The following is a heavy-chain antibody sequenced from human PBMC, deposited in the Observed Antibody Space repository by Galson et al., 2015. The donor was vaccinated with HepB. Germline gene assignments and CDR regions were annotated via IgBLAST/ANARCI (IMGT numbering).Heavy chain of an antibody. Sequence: SVKVSCKASGDTFSSYTISWVRQAPGQGLEWVARIIPPLDIVDHAQKFQGRVTVAADESTKTEHLDLRDLSSEDTGLYYCVRERTNSGTSVFDYWSLGALITVSS. D-gene: IGHD2-2*01. CDR1: GDTFSSYT. CDR2: IIPPLDIV. V-gene: IGHV1-69*10. CDR3: VRERTNSGTSVFDY. J-gene: IGHJ4*02.